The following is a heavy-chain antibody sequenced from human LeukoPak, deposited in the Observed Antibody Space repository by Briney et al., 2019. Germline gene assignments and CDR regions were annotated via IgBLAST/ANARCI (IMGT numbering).Heavy chain of an antibody. CDR1: GYTFTGYY. V-gene: IGHV1-2*02. CDR2: INPNTGVT. Sequence: GASVKVSCKASGYTFTGYYMHWVRQATGQGLEWMGWINPNTGVTNYAQKFQGRVTLTRDTSIITAYMELTRLRSDDTAVYYCARDRTTVTTGYYGMDVWGQGTTVTVSS. J-gene: IGHJ6*02. D-gene: IGHD4-17*01. CDR3: ARDRTTVTTGYYGMDV.